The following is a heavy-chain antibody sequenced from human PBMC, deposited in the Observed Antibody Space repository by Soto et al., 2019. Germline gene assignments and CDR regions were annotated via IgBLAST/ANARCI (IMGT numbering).Heavy chain of an antibody. CDR3: AMDLYGGSSRFDY. D-gene: IGHD2-15*01. CDR1: GFTFSNNG. Sequence: QVQLVESGGGAVQPARSLRLSCAASGFTFSNNGIHWVRQAPGKGLEWVAVISSDGINKYYADSVKGRSTISRDNSKNTLFLQMNSLRVEDTAVYYCAMDLYGGSSRFDYWGQGTLVTVSS. J-gene: IGHJ4*02. V-gene: IGHV3-30*03. CDR2: ISSDGINK.